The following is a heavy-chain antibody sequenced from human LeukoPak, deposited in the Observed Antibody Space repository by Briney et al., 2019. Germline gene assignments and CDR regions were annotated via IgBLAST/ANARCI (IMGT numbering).Heavy chain of an antibody. J-gene: IGHJ4*02. CDR3: AREDDIVVVAGYSSSSAY. Sequence: ASVKVSCKASGYTFTGYYMHWVRQAPGQGLEWMGWINPNSGGTNYAQKFQGRVTMTRDTSISTAYMELSRLRSDDTAVYYCAREDDIVVVAGYSSSSAYWSQGTLVTVSS. CDR2: INPNSGGT. V-gene: IGHV1-2*02. CDR1: GYTFTGYY. D-gene: IGHD6-13*01.